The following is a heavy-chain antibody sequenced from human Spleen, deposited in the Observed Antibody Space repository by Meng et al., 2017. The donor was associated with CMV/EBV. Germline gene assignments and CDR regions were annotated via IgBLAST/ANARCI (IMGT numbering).Heavy chain of an antibody. J-gene: IGHJ4*02. CDR2: IYYSGST. CDR3: ARGGMQLWFPY. Sequence: GSLRLSCTVSGGSISSYYWSWIRQPPGKGLEWIGYIYYSGSTNYNPSLKSRVTMSVDTSKNQFSLKLRSVTAADTAVYYCARGGMQLWFPYWGQGTLVTVSS. D-gene: IGHD5-18*01. CDR1: GGSISSYY. V-gene: IGHV4-59*01.